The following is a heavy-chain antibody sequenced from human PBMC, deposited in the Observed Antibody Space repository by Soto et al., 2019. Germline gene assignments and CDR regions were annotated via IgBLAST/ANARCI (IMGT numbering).Heavy chain of an antibody. J-gene: IGHJ4*02. V-gene: IGHV3-21*06. CDR2: ISSSSSYI. D-gene: IGHD3-10*01. Sequence: EVQVVESGGGLVKPGESLRLSCAASGFTFSSYTMNWFRQAPGKGLEWVSSISSSSSYIYYADSVKGRFTISRDNAKNSLYLQMNSLRAEDTAVYYCAKVWLGELHDYFDYWGQGTLVTVSS. CDR3: AKVWLGELHDYFDY. CDR1: GFTFSSYT.